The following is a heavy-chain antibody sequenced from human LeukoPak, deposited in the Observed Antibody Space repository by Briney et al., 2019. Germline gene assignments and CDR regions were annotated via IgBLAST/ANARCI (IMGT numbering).Heavy chain of an antibody. CDR2: ISSIDSTI. Sequence: GGSLRLSCAVSGFIFSTYSMNWVRQAPGKGLEWVSYISSIDSTIYYADSVQGRFTISRDNAKNSLYLLMNSLRAEDTAVYYCARDLDGAVACDIWGQGTMVTVSS. CDR1: GFIFSTYS. J-gene: IGHJ3*02. D-gene: IGHD1-1*01. V-gene: IGHV3-48*01. CDR3: ARDLDGAVACDI.